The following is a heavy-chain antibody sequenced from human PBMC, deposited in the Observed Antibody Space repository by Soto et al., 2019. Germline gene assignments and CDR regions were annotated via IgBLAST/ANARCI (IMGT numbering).Heavy chain of an antibody. CDR2: ISQSGNT. V-gene: IGHV4-4*02. D-gene: IGHD2-15*01. CDR1: GASISSDNR. J-gene: IGHJ6*02. CDR3: AKKVPAALRLYYFFGLDV. Sequence: QVQLQESGPGLVKPSGTLSLTCAVSGASISSDNRWTWVRQPPGEGLEWIGEISQSGNTKYNPSLASRVTISVDKSKNQFSLRLTSMTAADKAVYYCAKKVPAALRLYYFFGLDVWGQGTTVTVSS.